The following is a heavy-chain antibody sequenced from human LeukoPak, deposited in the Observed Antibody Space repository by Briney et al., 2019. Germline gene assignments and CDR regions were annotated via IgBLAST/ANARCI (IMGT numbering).Heavy chain of an antibody. V-gene: IGHV3-53*01. Sequence: GGSLRLSCAASGFTFSSYATSWVRQAPGKGLEWVSVIYSGGSTYYADSVKGRFTISRDNSKNTLYLQMNNLRAEDTAVYYCARVGFSYYFDYWGQGTLVTVSS. CDR1: GFTFSSYA. D-gene: IGHD3-10*01. CDR2: IYSGGST. J-gene: IGHJ4*02. CDR3: ARVGFSYYFDY.